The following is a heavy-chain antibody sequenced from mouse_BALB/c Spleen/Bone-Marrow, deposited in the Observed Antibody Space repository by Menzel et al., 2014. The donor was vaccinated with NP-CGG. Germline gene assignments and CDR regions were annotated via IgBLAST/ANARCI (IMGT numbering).Heavy chain of an antibody. CDR1: GYTFTDYI. D-gene: IGHD4-1*01. V-gene: IGHV1-77*01. Sequence: SGPELVKPGASVKMSCKASGYTFTDYIINWVKQRTGQGLEWIGEIYPGSGSIYYNEKFKGKATLTADKSSNTAYMQFSSLTPEDSAVYFCARSPNWDPYYAMDYWGQGTSVTVSS. CDR3: ARSPNWDPYYAMDY. J-gene: IGHJ4*01. CDR2: IYPGSGSI.